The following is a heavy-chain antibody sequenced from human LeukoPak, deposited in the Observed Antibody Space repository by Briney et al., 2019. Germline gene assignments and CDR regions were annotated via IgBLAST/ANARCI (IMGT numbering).Heavy chain of an antibody. D-gene: IGHD1-26*01. CDR3: ARVSPDEYSGSYSAGWDAFDI. V-gene: IGHV3-21*01. J-gene: IGHJ3*02. CDR1: GFTFSSYS. Sequence: GGSLRLSCAASGFTFSSYSMNWVRQAPGKGLEWVSSISSSSSYIYYADPVKGRFTISRDNAKNSLYLQMNSLRAEDTAVYYCARVSPDEYSGSYSAGWDAFDIWGQGTMVTVSS. CDR2: ISSSSSYI.